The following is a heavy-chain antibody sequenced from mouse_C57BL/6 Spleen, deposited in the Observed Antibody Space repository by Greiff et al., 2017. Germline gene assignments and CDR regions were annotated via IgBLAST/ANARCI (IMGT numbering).Heavy chain of an antibody. CDR1: GYSITSCYY. V-gene: IGHV3-6*01. J-gene: IGHJ2*01. D-gene: IGHD1-1*01. Sequence: EVKLVESGPGLVKPSQSLSLTCSVTGYSITSCYYWNWLRQFPGNKLEWMGYISYDGSTNYNPYLKNRISLTRDPSKNQFFLKLNSVTTEDPATYYCASAPYYYGSSYGYVDYGGQGTTLTVSS. CDR3: ASAPYYYGSSYGYVDY. CDR2: ISYDGST.